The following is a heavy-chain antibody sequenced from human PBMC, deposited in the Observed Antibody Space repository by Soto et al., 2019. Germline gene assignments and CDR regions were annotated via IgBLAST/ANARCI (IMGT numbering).Heavy chain of an antibody. CDR2: IIPILGIA. J-gene: IGHJ3*02. CDR3: ARGTPGQVVTATRLDAFDI. V-gene: IGHV1-69*02. D-gene: IGHD2-21*02. Sequence: QVQLVQSGAEVKKPGSSVKVSCKASGGTFSSYTISWVRQAPGQGREWMGSIIPILGIANYAQKFQGRVTNTADKCTSTAYMELIILRSEHTVGYCCARGTPGQVVTATRLDAFDIWVQGTMVTVSS. CDR1: GGTFSSYT.